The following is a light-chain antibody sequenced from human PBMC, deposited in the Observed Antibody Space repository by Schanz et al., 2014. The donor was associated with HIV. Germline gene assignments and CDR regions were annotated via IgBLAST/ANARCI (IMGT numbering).Light chain of an antibody. J-gene: IGKJ1*01. CDR1: QSVSSD. CDR2: GAS. Sequence: EIVLTQSPGTLSLSPGERATLSCRARQSVSSDLAWYQQKPGQAPRLLISGASSRATGIPDRFSGSGSGTDFTLTISRLEPEDFAVYYCQHYGSSRWTFGQGTKVEIK. CDR3: QHYGSSRWT. V-gene: IGKV3-20*01.